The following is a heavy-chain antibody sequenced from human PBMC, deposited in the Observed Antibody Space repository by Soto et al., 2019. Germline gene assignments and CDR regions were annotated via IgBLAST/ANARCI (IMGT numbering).Heavy chain of an antibody. CDR1: GGSISSSSYY. V-gene: IGHV4-39*01. D-gene: IGHD3-9*01. CDR3: AKEDRDYDILTGYYTISDAFDI. J-gene: IGHJ3*02. CDR2: IYYSGST. Sequence: SETLSLTXTVSGGSISSSSYYWGWIRQPPGKGLEWIGSIYYSGSTYYNPSLKSRVTISVDTSKNQFSLKLSSVTAADTAVYYCAKEDRDYDILTGYYTISDAFDIWGQGTMVTVSS.